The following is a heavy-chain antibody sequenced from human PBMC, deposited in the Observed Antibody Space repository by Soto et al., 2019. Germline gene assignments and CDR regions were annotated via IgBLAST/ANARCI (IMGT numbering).Heavy chain of an antibody. CDR1: GYTFTSYA. J-gene: IGHJ3*02. CDR3: ASDRYCSSTSCHDAFDI. CDR2: TNAGNGNT. Sequence: QVQLVQSGAEVKKPGASVKVSCKASGYTFTSYAMHWVRQAPGQRLEWMGWTNAGNGNTKYSQKFQGRVTITRDTSASTAYMELSSLRSEDTAVYYCASDRYCSSTSCHDAFDIWGQGTMVTVSS. D-gene: IGHD2-2*01. V-gene: IGHV1-3*01.